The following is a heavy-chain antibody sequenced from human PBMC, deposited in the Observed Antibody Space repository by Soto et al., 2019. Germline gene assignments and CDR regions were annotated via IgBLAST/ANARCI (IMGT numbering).Heavy chain of an antibody. V-gene: IGHV1-2*04. CDR1: GYTFTGYY. J-gene: IGHJ6*02. CDR3: ARSIGYGYYYGMDV. Sequence: QVQLVQSGAEVKKHGASVKVSCKASGYTFTGYYMHWVRQAPGQGLEWMGWINPNSGGTNYAQKFQGWVTMTRDTSISTAYMELSRLRSDDTAVYYCARSIGYGYYYGMDVWGQGTTVTVSS. D-gene: IGHD5-12*01. CDR2: INPNSGGT.